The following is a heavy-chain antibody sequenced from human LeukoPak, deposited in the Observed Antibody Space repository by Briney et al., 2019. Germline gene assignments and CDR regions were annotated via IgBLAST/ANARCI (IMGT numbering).Heavy chain of an antibody. CDR2: IILILGIA. CDR1: GGTFSSYA. CDR3: AREVSPYYYDSSGYYGDY. D-gene: IGHD3-22*01. J-gene: IGHJ4*02. Sequence: SVKVSCKASGGTFSSYAISWVRQAPGQGLEWMGRIILILGIANYAQKFQGRVTITADKSTSTAYMELSSLRSEDTAVYCCAREVSPYYYDSSGYYGDYWGQGTLVTVSS. V-gene: IGHV1-69*04.